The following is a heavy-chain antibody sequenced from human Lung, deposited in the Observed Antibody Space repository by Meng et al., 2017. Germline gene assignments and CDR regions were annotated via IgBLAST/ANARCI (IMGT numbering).Heavy chain of an antibody. Sequence: QVQLXXSGVEVKKPGGSVKVSCXASGYSFTHHGITWVRQAPGQGLEWMGWISGXNGNTXYXXKLQGRVTXTKDXXXSTAXXXXRSXRXXXTAXXXCAXXXXNTSGWYAYSDYWGQGTLVTVSS. V-gene: IGHV1-18*04. CDR1: GYSFTHHG. CDR3: AXXXXNTSGWYAYSDY. J-gene: IGHJ4*02. D-gene: IGHD6-19*01. CDR2: ISGXNGNT.